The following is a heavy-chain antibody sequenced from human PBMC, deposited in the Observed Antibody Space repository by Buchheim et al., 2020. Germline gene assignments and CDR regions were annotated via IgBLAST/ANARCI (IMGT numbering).Heavy chain of an antibody. Sequence: EVQLVESGGGLVQPGGSLRLSCAASGFTFSTYWMHWVRQAPGKGLVWVSRINSDGSSASYADSVKGRFTISRDNAKNTVHLQMNSLRAEDTAVYYCARDFRTTIKEDGVSWGQGTL. V-gene: IGHV3-74*01. J-gene: IGHJ5*02. CDR3: ARDFRTTIKEDGVS. D-gene: IGHD5-12*01. CDR1: GFTFSTYW. CDR2: INSDGSSA.